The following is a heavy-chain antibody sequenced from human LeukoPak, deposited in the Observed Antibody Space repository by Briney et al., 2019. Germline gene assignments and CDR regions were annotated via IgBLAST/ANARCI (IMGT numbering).Heavy chain of an antibody. CDR3: ARGGATEY. V-gene: IGHV3-7*01. D-gene: IGHD5-12*01. J-gene: IGHJ4*02. CDR2: INHNGNVN. Sequence: GGSLRLSCAASGFTFSSYWMNWARQAPGKGLEWVASINHNGNVNYYVDSVKGRFTISRDNAKNSLYLQMNSLKNEDTAVYYCARGGATEYWGQGTLVTVSS. CDR1: GFTFSSYW.